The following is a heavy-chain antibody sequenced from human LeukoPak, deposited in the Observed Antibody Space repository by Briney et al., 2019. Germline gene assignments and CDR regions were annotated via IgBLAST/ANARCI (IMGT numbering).Heavy chain of an antibody. CDR3: ARGGDYVWGSYRPRPFDY. CDR1: GYTFTGYY. D-gene: IGHD3-16*02. CDR2: INPNSGGT. V-gene: IGHV1-2*02. J-gene: IGHJ4*02. Sequence: ASVKVSCKASGYTFTGYYMHWVRQALGQGLEWMGWINPNSGGTNYAQKFQGRVTMTRDTSISTAYMELSRLRSDDTAVYYCARGGDYVWGSYRPRPFDYWGQGTLVTVSS.